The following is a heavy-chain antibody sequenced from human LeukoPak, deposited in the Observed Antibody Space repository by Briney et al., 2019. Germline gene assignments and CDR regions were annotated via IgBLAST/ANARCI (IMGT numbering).Heavy chain of an antibody. J-gene: IGHJ6*03. D-gene: IGHD3-16*01. Sequence: SETLSRTCTVSGRSISTGSSCWSWIRQPAGKGLEWIGYIYTSGNTNYNPSLKSRVTISVDTSKNQFSLKLSSVTAADTAVYYCARDALAAYRYYYYYMDVWGKGTTVTISS. CDR2: IYTSGNT. CDR1: GRSISTGSSC. CDR3: ARDALAAYRYYYYYMDV. V-gene: IGHV4-61*09.